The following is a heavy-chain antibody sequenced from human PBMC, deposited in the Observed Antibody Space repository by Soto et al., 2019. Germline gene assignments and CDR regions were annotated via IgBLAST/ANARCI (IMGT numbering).Heavy chain of an antibody. CDR1: GGPFSGDY. CDR3: ATYCSGVSCYRGLDY. Sequence: PSDALSLTCVAYGGPFSGDYRSWIRQPPGKGLEWIGDINHSGSTNYNPSLKSRVTISVDTSKNKFSLEMSSVTAADTAVYYCATYCSGVSCYRGLDYWGQGTLVTVSS. D-gene: IGHD2-15*01. J-gene: IGHJ4*02. V-gene: IGHV4-34*01. CDR2: INHSGST.